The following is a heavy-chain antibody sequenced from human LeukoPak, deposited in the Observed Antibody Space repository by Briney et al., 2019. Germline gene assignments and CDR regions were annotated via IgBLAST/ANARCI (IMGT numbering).Heavy chain of an antibody. CDR2: INPNSGGT. CDR1: GYTFTGYY. CDR3: ARVGPFDANIVVVPAAILFDY. J-gene: IGHJ4*02. V-gene: IGHV1-2*02. Sequence: GASVKVSCKASGYTFTGYYMHWVRQAPGQGLEWMGWINPNSGGTNYAQKFQGRVTMTRDTSISTAYMELSRLRSDDTAVYYCARVGPFDANIVVVPAAILFDYWGQGTLVTVSS. D-gene: IGHD2-2*02.